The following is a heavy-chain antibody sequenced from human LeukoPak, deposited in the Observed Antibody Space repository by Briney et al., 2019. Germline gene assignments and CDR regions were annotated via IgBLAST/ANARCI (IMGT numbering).Heavy chain of an antibody. CDR3: ARDFWGAYRVDYFDY. D-gene: IGHD3-3*01. J-gene: IGHJ4*02. CDR2: ITPDGHEE. CDR1: GFTFSTYF. V-gene: IGHV3-7*01. Sequence: PGGSLRLSCAASGFTFSTYFMGWVRQAPGKGLECVANITPDGHEEYCVDSVQGRFTISRDNAKKSLYLQMNSLRAEDTAVYYCARDFWGAYRVDYFDYWGQGILVTVSS.